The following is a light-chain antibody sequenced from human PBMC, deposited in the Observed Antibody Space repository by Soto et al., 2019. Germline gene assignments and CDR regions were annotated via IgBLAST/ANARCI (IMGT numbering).Light chain of an antibody. CDR3: QEAHLSSRA. CDR2: AAS. CDR1: QGISSW. J-gene: IGKJ4*01. Sequence: ASQGISSWLAWYQQKPGKAPKLLIYAASSLQSGVPSRFSGIGSGTDFTLTIAGLQPQVFGTSDRQEAHLSSRALGGGTKVDIK. V-gene: IGKV1-12*01.